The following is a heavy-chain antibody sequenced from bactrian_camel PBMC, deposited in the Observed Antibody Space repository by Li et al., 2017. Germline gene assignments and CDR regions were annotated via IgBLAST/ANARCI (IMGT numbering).Heavy chain of an antibody. CDR3: AAAWAPDGSCYTDYRGVDF. CDR1: GIRYRTYC. J-gene: IGHJ4*01. CDR2: IDDDGST. Sequence: HVQLVESGGESVQAGGSLRLSCGSSGIRYRTYCMAWFRQAPGEECEGVASIDDDGSTSYSDSVNGRSTISSDNAKNTLYLQMNSLKPEDTAMYYCAAAWAPDGSCYTDYRGVDFWGQGTQVTVS. D-gene: IGHD2*01. V-gene: IGHV3S53*01.